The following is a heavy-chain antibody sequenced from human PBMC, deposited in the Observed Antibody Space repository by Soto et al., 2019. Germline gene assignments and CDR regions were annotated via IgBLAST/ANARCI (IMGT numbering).Heavy chain of an antibody. CDR1: EFTFGSYW. CDR3: ARGTWSGYLFHDY. Sequence: PGGSLRLACSASEFTFGSYWLSWVRQAPGKGLEWVANIKQDGSEKYYVDSVKGRFTISRDNAKNSLYLQMNSLRAEDTAVYYCARGTWSGYLFHDYWGQGP. J-gene: IGHJ4*02. CDR2: IKQDGSEK. D-gene: IGHD3-10*01. V-gene: IGHV3-7*04.